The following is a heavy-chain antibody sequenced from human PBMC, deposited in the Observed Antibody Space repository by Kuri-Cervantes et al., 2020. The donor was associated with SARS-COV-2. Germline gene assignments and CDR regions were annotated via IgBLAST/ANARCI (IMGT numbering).Heavy chain of an antibody. J-gene: IGHJ2*01. D-gene: IGHD3-9*01. Sequence: GGSLRLSCAASGFTFSSYSMNWVRQAPGKGLEWVSSISSSSSYIYYADSVKGRFTISRDNAKNSLYLQMNSLRAEDTAVYYCARDFFAATGWYFDLWGRGTLVTVSS. V-gene: IGHV3-21*01. CDR3: ARDFFAATGWYFDL. CDR2: ISSSSSYI. CDR1: GFTFSSYS.